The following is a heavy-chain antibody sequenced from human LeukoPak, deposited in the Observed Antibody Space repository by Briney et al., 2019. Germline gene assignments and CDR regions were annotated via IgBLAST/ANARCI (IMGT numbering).Heavy chain of an antibody. V-gene: IGHV1-2*02. CDR3: ARDDEIGSLWFGELGDAFDI. CDR1: GYTFTGYY. J-gene: IGHJ3*02. CDR2: INPNSGGT. Sequence: ASVKVSCKASGYTFTGYYMHWVRQAPGQGLEWMGWINPNSGGTNYAQKLQGRVTMTRDTSISTAYMELSRLRSDDTAVYYCARDDEIGSLWFGELGDAFDIWGQGTMVTVSS. D-gene: IGHD3-10*01.